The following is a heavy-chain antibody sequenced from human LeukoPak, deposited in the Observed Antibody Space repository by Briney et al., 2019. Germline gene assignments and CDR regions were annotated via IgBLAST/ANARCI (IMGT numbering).Heavy chain of an antibody. Sequence: SETLSLTCTVSGGSISSYYWSWIRQPPGKGLEWIGYIYYSGSTNYNPSLKSRVTISVDTSKNQFSLKLSSVTAADTAVYYCARDAHCSGGSCSPDYWGQGTLVTVSS. V-gene: IGHV4-59*01. CDR2: IYYSGST. D-gene: IGHD2-15*01. CDR1: GGSISSYY. CDR3: ARDAHCSGGSCSPDY. J-gene: IGHJ4*02.